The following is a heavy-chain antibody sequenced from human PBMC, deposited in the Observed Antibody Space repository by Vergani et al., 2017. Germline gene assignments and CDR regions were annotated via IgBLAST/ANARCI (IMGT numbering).Heavy chain of an antibody. J-gene: IGHJ4*02. Sequence: QVQLQESGPGLVKPSQTLSLTCSVSGDSISSGVYYWNWIRQHPGKGLEWIGYIYSTGSTHHNPSLRRRINMSVDTSKNQFSLRLSSVTAADTAVYYCARGWVSGWYGELGYWGQGTLVTVSS. V-gene: IGHV4-31*03. CDR1: GDSISSGVYY. CDR3: ARGWVSGWYGELGY. D-gene: IGHD6-19*01. CDR2: IYSTGST.